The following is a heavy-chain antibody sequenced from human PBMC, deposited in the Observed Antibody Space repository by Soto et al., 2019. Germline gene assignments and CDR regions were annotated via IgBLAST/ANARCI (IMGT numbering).Heavy chain of an antibody. CDR1: GNIFTSNG. D-gene: IGHD3-9*01. CDR2: ISAYNGNT. J-gene: IGHJ6*02. CDR3: ARVPHNFDWAPSGLDV. V-gene: IGHV1-18*04. Sequence: QVQLVQSGAEVKKPGASVKVSCKASGNIFTSNGISWVRQAPGQGLEWRGWISAYNGNTNYAQKFQGRVSMTTATSTSTAYMELRSLRSDDTAVYYCARVPHNFDWAPSGLDVWGQGTTVTVSS.